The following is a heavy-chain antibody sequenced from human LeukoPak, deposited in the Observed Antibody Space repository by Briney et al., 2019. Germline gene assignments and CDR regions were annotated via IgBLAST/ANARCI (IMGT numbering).Heavy chain of an antibody. Sequence: PGRSLRLSCSASGFTFSSYAMHWVRQAPGKGLEYVSAISSNGGSRYYADSVKGRFTISRDNSKNTLYLQMSSLRAEDTAVYYCVVQGWVFRAPTQYYFDYWGQGTLVTVSS. V-gene: IGHV3-64D*06. J-gene: IGHJ4*02. CDR3: VVQGWVFRAPTQYYFDY. CDR1: GFTFSSYA. CDR2: ISSNGGSR. D-gene: IGHD1-1*01.